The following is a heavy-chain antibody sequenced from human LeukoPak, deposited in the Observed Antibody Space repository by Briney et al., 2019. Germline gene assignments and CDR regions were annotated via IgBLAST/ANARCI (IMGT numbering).Heavy chain of an antibody. CDR3: ARVRSERTDYYYYGMDV. Sequence: SVKVSCKASGGTFSSYAISWVRQAPGQGLEWMGGIIPIFGTANYAQRFQGRVTITADKSTSTAYMELSSLRSEDMAVYYCARVRSERTDYYYYGMDVWGKGTTVTVSS. CDR2: IIPIFGTA. J-gene: IGHJ6*04. V-gene: IGHV1-69*06. D-gene: IGHD1-26*01. CDR1: GGTFSSYA.